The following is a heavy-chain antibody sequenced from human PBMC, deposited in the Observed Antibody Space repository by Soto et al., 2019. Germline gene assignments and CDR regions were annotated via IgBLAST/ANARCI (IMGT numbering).Heavy chain of an antibody. CDR3: ARLVYDSRLNYLYFDH. CDR2: VYNDGSA. D-gene: IGHD3-22*01. Sequence: SETLSLTCDVSGVSISSGNWWSWVRQPPGKGLEWIAEVYNDGSANYHPSLESRATISVDRSKNQFSPRLSSVTAADTGKYYCARLVYDSRLNYLYFDHWGQGTLVTVSS. CDR1: GVSISSGNW. J-gene: IGHJ4*02. V-gene: IGHV4-4*02.